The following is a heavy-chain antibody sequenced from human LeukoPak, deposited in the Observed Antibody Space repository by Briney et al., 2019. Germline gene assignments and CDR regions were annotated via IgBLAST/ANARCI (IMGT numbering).Heavy chain of an antibody. CDR2: LYYSGST. D-gene: IGHD2-15*01. CDR1: GGSVSSGSYY. V-gene: IGHV4-61*01. CDR3: ARTPFPYYFDY. Sequence: SETLSLTCTVSGGSVSSGSYYWNWIRQPPGKELEWIGYLYYSGSTNYNPSLKSRVTISVDTSKNQFSLKLSSVTAADTAVYYCARTPFPYYFDYWGQGTLVTVSS. J-gene: IGHJ4*02.